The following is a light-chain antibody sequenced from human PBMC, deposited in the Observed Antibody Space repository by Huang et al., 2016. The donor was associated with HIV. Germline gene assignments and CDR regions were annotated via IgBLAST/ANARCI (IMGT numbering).Light chain of an antibody. V-gene: IGKV3-11*01. J-gene: IGKJ4*01. Sequence: EIVLTQSPATLSLSPGERATLSCRASQSVSSSLAWYQQKPGQAPRLLIYDASNRATGIRARFSGSGSGTDFTLTISSLEPEDFAVYYCQQRSNWPLTFGGGTKVDIK. CDR2: DAS. CDR3: QQRSNWPLT. CDR1: QSVSSS.